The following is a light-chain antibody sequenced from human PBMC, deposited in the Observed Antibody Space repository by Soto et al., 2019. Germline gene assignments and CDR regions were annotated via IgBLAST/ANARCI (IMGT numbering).Light chain of an antibody. Sequence: EIVLTQSPGTLSLSPGERATLSCRASQSVSSSYLAWYQQKPGQAPRILIHGASSRATGIPDRFSGSGSGTDFTLTLSRLEPEDFAVYYCQHYGSLVLTFGGGTKVEIK. J-gene: IGKJ4*01. CDR2: GAS. CDR1: QSVSSSY. CDR3: QHYGSLVLT. V-gene: IGKV3-20*01.